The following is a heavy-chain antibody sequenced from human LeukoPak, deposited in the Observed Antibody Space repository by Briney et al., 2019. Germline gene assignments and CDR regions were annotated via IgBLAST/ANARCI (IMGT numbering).Heavy chain of an antibody. D-gene: IGHD2-15*01. CDR3: ARHYCSGGSCYYYFDY. J-gene: IGHJ4*02. CDR1: GYSFTSYW. Sequence: GESLKTSCKGSGYSFTSYWIGWVRQMPGKGLGWMGSIYPGDSDTRYSPSFQGQVTISADKSISTAYLQWISLKASDTAMYYCARHYCSGGSCYYYFDYWGQGTLVTVSS. V-gene: IGHV5-51*01. CDR2: IYPGDSDT.